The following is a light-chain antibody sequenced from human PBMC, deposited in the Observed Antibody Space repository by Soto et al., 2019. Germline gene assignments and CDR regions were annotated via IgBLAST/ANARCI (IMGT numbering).Light chain of an antibody. J-gene: IGKJ5*01. V-gene: IGKV1-9*01. CDR1: QGISSY. Sequence: DIQLTQSPSFLSASVGDRVTITCRASQGISSYLAWYQQKPGKAPKLLIYAASTLQSGVPSRFSGSGSGTEFTLTISSLQHEDFATYYCQQLNSYPCTFGQGTRLEIK. CDR2: AAS. CDR3: QQLNSYPCT.